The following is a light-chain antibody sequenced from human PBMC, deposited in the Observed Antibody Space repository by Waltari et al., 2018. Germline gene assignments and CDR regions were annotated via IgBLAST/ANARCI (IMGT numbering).Light chain of an antibody. CDR3: QLADSTVTYV. CDR2: KDT. CDR1: TLSKQY. J-gene: IGLJ1*01. V-gene: IGLV3-25*03. Sequence: SHELTQPPSLSVSPGQTATITCPGETLSKQYVYWYQHKPGQAPVLLIYKDTERPSGIPDRFSGSSSGTSVTLTISGVQAEDEADYYCQLADSTVTYVFGPGTKVIVL.